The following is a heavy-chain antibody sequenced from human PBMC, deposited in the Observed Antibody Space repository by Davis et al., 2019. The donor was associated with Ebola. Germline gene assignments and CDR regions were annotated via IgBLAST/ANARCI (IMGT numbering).Heavy chain of an antibody. CDR3: ARQFIQYYYYMDV. D-gene: IGHD3-16*02. CDR1: GYTFTSYD. CDR2: MNPNSGNT. V-gene: IGHV1-8*03. J-gene: IGHJ6*03. Sequence: ASVKVSCKASGYTFTSYDINWVRQATGQGLEWMGWMNPNSGNTGYAQKFQGRVTITRNTSISTAYMELSSVTAADTAVYYCARQFIQYYYYMDVWGKGTTVTVSS.